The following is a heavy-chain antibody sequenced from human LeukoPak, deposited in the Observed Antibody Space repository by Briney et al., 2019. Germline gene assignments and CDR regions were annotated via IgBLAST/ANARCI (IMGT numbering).Heavy chain of an antibody. CDR1: GFTFSSYA. D-gene: IGHD5-12*01. CDR2: ISAGGST. CDR3: AKGGSGYDAYTFDY. J-gene: IGHJ4*02. Sequence: GGSLRLSCAASGFTFSSYAMSWVRQAPGKGLEWVSAISAGGSTYYADSVKGRFTISRDNSKNTLYLQMNSLRAEDTAVYYCAKGGSGYDAYTFDYWGQGTLVTVSS. V-gene: IGHV3-23*01.